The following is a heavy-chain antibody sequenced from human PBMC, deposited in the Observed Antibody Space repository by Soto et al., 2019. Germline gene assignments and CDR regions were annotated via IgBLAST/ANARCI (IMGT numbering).Heavy chain of an antibody. D-gene: IGHD1-26*01. CDR2: IYPEDSET. CDR3: ARDVSGRYNFAS. CDR1: GYSFTNYW. V-gene: IGHV5-51*01. J-gene: IGHJ4*02. Sequence: GESLKISCKGSGYSFTNYWIGWVRQMPGKDLEWIGIIYPEDSETRYSPSFQGLVTISADKSINTAYLHWNTLKASDTAMFYCARDVSGRYNFASWGQGTLVTVSS.